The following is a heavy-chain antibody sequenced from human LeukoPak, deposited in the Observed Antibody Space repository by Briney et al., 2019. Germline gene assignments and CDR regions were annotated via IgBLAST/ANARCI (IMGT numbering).Heavy chain of an antibody. CDR3: VRDPAGLGLDY. Sequence: GGSLRLSCAASGFTFRNHWMHWVRQAPGKGLVWVARIDNDGSDTNYADSVKGRFTISRDNAKNALYLQMKSLRAEDTAVYYCVRDPAGLGLDYWGQGSLVTVSS. CDR1: GFTFRNHW. D-gene: IGHD6-19*01. V-gene: IGHV3-74*01. CDR2: IDNDGSDT. J-gene: IGHJ4*02.